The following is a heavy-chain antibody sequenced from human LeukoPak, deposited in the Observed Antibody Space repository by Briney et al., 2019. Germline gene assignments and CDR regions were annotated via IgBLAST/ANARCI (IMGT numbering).Heavy chain of an antibody. V-gene: IGHV3-23*01. CDR2: ISGSGGST. Sequence: PGGSLRLSCAASGFTFGTSAMSWVRQAPGKGLEWVSGISGSGGSTNYADSVKGRFTISRDNSKITLYLQMNSLRAEDTAVYYCAKAKGYFDWLFEGNYFDYWGQGTLVTVSS. CDR3: AKAKGYFDWLFEGNYFDY. D-gene: IGHD3-9*01. J-gene: IGHJ4*02. CDR1: GFTFGTSA.